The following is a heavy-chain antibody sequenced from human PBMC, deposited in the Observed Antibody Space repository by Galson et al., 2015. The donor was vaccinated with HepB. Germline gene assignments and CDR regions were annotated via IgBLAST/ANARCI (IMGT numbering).Heavy chain of an antibody. CDR3: ARDVDWVLDH. CDR2: SSSDRGNT. D-gene: IGHD3-9*01. Sequence: SVKVSCKASGYTFTSHGISWVRQAPGQGLEWVGWSSSDRGNTKYAQKFQGRVTMTKDTSTSAVYMEVRSLRYDDTAVYYCARDVDWVLDHWGHGTLVTVSS. J-gene: IGHJ4*01. CDR1: GYTFTSHG. V-gene: IGHV1-18*01.